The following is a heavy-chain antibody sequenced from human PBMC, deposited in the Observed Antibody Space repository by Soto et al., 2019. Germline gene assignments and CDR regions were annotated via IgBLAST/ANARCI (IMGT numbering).Heavy chain of an antibody. D-gene: IGHD2-8*02. V-gene: IGHV3-23*01. J-gene: IGHJ6*02. CDR3: TRDWTGNTCPWMDV. CDR2: VSGSGAKT. CDR1: GFTFSTYA. Sequence: EVQLLESGGGLVQPGGSLRLSCTASGFTFSTYAMTLVRQAPGKGLEWVSTVSGSGAKTYYADSVRGRFTISRDNSKDTLYLQMNSLTAEATATYYCTRDWTGNTCPWMDVWGQGTTVTVSS.